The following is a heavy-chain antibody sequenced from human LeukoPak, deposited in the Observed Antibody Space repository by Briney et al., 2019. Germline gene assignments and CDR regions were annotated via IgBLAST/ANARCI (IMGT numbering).Heavy chain of an antibody. CDR1: GYSISSGYY. CDR3: ARDSPPVGTKYYYDSSGYSFDY. J-gene: IGHJ4*02. CDR2: IYHSGST. Sequence: SETLSLTCTVSGYSISSGYYWGWIRQPPGKGLEWIGSIYHSGSTYYNPSLKSRVTISVDTSKNQFSLKLSSVTAADTAVYYCARDSPPVGTKYYYDSSGYSFDYWGQGTLVTVSS. D-gene: IGHD3-22*01. V-gene: IGHV4-38-2*02.